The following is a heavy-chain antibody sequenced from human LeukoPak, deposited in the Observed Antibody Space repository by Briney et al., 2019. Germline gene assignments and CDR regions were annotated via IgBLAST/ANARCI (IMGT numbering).Heavy chain of an antibody. D-gene: IGHD3-22*01. CDR3: AREVYDSSVITVYYYYYMDV. Sequence: AASVKVSCKASGYTFTGYYMHWVRQAPGQGLEWMGWINPNSGGTNYAQKFQGRVTMTRDTSISTAYMELSRLRSDDTAVYYCAREVYDSSVITVYYYYYMDVWGKGTTVTVSS. CDR1: GYTFTGYY. J-gene: IGHJ6*03. CDR2: INPNSGGT. V-gene: IGHV1-2*02.